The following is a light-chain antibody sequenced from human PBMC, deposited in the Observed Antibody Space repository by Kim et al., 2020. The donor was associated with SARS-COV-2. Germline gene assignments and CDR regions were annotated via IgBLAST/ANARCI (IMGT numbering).Light chain of an antibody. CDR2: WAS. CDR1: QSVLYSSNNKSY. J-gene: IGKJ1*01. CDR3: QQYYSTPWT. Sequence: DIVMTQSPDSLAVSLGERATINCKSSQSVLYSSNNKSYLACYQQKPGQPPKLLIYWASTRESGVPDRFSGSGSGTDFTLTISSLQAEDVAVYYCQQYYSTPWTFGQGTKVDIK. V-gene: IGKV4-1*01.